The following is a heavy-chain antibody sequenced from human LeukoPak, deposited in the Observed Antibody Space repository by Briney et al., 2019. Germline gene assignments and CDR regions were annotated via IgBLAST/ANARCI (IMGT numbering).Heavy chain of an antibody. CDR1: GGSISSYY. V-gene: IGHV4-59*08. D-gene: IGHD2/OR15-2a*01. CDR3: AGHHPRNTVDF. Sequence: SQTLSLTCTVSGGSISSYYWSWIRHPPGKGLEWIAYISDIGSINYNPSLKSRVTISLYTSKNQFSLKLSSVTAADTAVYYCAGHHPRNTVDFWGQGTLVTVSS. CDR2: ISDIGSI. J-gene: IGHJ4*02.